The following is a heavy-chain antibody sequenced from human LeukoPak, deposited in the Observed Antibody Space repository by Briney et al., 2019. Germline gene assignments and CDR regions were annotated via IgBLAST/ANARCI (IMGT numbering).Heavy chain of an antibody. D-gene: IGHD3-22*01. CDR3: ARDRSHITMIVVAPDAFDI. V-gene: IGHV3-30-3*01. CDR2: ISYDGSNK. CDR1: GFTFSSYA. J-gene: IGHJ3*02. Sequence: GGSLRLSCAASGFTFSSYAMHWVRQAPGKGLEWVAVISYDGSNKYYADSVKGRFTISRDNSKSTLYLQMNSLRAEDTAVYYCARDRSHITMIVVAPDAFDIWGQGIMVTVSS.